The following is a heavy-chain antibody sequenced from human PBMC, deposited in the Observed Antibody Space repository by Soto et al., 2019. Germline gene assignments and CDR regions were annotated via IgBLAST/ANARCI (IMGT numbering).Heavy chain of an antibody. D-gene: IGHD6-19*01. V-gene: IGHV4-34*01. Sequence: SETLSLTCAVYGGSFSGYYWSWIRQPPGKGLEWIGEINHSGSTNYNPSLKSRVTISVDTSKNQFSLKLSSVTAADTAVYYCARGLGYSSGWYYFDYWGQGTLVTVS. CDR1: GGSFSGYY. J-gene: IGHJ4*02. CDR2: INHSGST. CDR3: ARGLGYSSGWYYFDY.